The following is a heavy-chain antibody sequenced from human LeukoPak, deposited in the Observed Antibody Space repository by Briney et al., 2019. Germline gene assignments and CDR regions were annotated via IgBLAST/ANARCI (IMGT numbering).Heavy chain of an antibody. CDR2: IYYSGSI. V-gene: IGHV4-59*08. Sequence: SETLSLTCTVSGGSISPYYWSWIRQSPEKGLEWVGYIYYSGSINYNPSLKSRVTMSVDTSKNQFSLKLSSVTAADTAVYFCVRHQRLGGWFDPWGQGTLVTASS. J-gene: IGHJ5*02. D-gene: IGHD3-16*01. CDR3: VRHQRLGGWFDP. CDR1: GGSISPYY.